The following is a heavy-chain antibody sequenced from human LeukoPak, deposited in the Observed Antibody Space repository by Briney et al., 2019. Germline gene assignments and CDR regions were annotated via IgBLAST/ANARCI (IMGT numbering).Heavy chain of an antibody. D-gene: IGHD4-11*01. Sequence: GGSLRLSCLASGFTFSSYAMTWVRQAPGKGLEWVSSITSEGGTSYGDSVRGRSTISRDNSKNTVFLQMDSLRAEDTAIFYCGRDPNGNYVGAFEFWSRGTLVTVSS. CDR2: ITSEGGT. CDR3: GRDPNGNYVGAFEF. J-gene: IGHJ3*01. V-gene: IGHV3-23*01. CDR1: GFTFSSYA.